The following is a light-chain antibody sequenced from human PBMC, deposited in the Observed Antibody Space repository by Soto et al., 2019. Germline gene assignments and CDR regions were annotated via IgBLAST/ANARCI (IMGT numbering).Light chain of an antibody. V-gene: IGKV3-15*01. J-gene: IGKJ4*01. Sequence: EIVMTQSPATLSVSPGERATLSCRASQSVSSNLAWYQQKPGXAPRLLIYGASTRATGIPARFSGXGSXTXFXXTISSLQSEDFAVYYCQQYNNWPRLTFGGGTKVEIK. CDR2: GAS. CDR3: QQYNNWPRLT. CDR1: QSVSSN.